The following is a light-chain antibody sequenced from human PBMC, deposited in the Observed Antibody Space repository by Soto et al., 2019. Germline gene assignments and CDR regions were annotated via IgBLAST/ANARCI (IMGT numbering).Light chain of an antibody. V-gene: IGKV1-13*02. J-gene: IGKJ3*01. CDR2: AAS. CDR3: QQFNSYPRT. Sequence: AIQLTQSPSSLSASVGDRVTITCRASQVISSALAWYQQKPGKAPKLLIYAASSLESGVPSRFSGSGSGTDFTLTITSLQPEDFATYSCQQFNSYPRTFGPGTKVDIK. CDR1: QVISSA.